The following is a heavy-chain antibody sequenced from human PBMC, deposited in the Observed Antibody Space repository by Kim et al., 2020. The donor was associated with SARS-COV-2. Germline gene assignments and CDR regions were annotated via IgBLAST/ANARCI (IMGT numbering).Heavy chain of an antibody. CDR3: ASVVVVTGWYYYYGMDV. CDR2: IIPIFGTA. J-gene: IGHJ6*02. V-gene: IGHV1-69*13. D-gene: IGHD2-2*01. Sequence: SVKVSCKASGGTFSSYAISWVRQAPGQGLEWMGGIIPIFGTANYAQKFQGRVTITADESTSTAYMELSSLRSEDTAVYYCASVVVVTGWYYYYGMDVWGQGTTVTVSS. CDR1: GGTFSSYA.